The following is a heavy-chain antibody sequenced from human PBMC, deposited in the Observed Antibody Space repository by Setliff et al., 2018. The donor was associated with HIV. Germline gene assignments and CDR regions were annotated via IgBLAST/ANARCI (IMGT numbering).Heavy chain of an antibody. Sequence: PSETLSLTCSVSGDSISSSSYYWSWIRQPPGKGLKWIGYIYYSGSTNYNPSLKSRVTISVDTSRNECSLKLTSVTAADTAVYYCAREVRWELPQGFDHWGQGSQVTVSS. V-gene: IGHV4-61*01. CDR3: AREVRWELPQGFDH. CDR2: IYYSGST. CDR1: GDSISSSSYY. J-gene: IGHJ4*02. D-gene: IGHD1-26*01.